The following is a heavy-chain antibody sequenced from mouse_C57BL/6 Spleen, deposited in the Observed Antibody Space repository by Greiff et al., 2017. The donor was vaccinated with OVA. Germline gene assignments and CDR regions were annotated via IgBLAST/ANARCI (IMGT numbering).Heavy chain of an antibody. CDR3: ARFLDYGSSYDYFDY. D-gene: IGHD1-1*01. Sequence: VQLQQSGAELVKPGASVKISCKASGYAFSSYWMNWVKQRPGKGLEWIGQIYPGDGDTNYNGQFKGKATLTADKSSSTAYMQLSSLTSEDSAVYFCARFLDYGSSYDYFDYWGQGTTLTVSS. CDR1: GYAFSSYW. CDR2: IYPGDGDT. V-gene: IGHV1-80*01. J-gene: IGHJ2*01.